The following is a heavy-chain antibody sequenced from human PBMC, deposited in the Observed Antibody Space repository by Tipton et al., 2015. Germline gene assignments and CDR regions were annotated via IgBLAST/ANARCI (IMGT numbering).Heavy chain of an antibody. D-gene: IGHD6-19*01. V-gene: IGHV1-69*06. CDR1: GDSFSDYS. CDR2: IIPIFGRA. CDR3: ASRWGSDWPYFDP. Sequence: QSGPEVKKPGSSMRVSCKASGDSFSDYSFNWVRQGPGQGLEWMGGIIPIFGRANYAQKFLNRVTITADTSTSTVYMELSSLRSDDTAVYYCASRWGSDWPYFDPWGQGTLVTVSS. J-gene: IGHJ4*02.